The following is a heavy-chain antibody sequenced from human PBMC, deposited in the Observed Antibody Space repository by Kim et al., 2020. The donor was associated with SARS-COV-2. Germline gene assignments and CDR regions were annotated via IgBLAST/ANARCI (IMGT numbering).Heavy chain of an antibody. Sequence: SETLSLTFAVYGGSFSGYYWSWIRQPPGKGLEWIGEIDHSGSTNYNPSLKSRVTISVDTSKNQFSLKLSSVTAADTAVYYCARVLGEGYSSSWYGYYYGMDVWGQGTTVTVSS. V-gene: IGHV4-34*01. CDR3: ARVLGEGYSSSWYGYYYGMDV. J-gene: IGHJ6*02. CDR2: IDHSGST. D-gene: IGHD6-13*01. CDR1: GGSFSGYY.